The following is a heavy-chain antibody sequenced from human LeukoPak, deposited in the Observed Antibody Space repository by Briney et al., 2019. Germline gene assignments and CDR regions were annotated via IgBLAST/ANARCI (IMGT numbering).Heavy chain of an antibody. J-gene: IGHJ4*02. CDR3: ARTYSGYDYYFDY. D-gene: IGHD5-12*01. Sequence: RRASVKVSCKASGYTFTSYAMHWVRQAPGQRLEWMGWINAGNGNTRYSQNFQGRVTFTRDTSASTAYMELSSLRSEDTAVCYCARTYSGYDYYFDYWGQGTLVTVSS. V-gene: IGHV1-3*01. CDR2: INAGNGNT. CDR1: GYTFTSYA.